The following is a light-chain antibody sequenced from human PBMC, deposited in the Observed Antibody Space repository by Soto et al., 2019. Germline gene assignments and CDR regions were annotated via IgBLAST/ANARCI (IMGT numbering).Light chain of an antibody. Sequence: FLLTQPPSVSGAPGQRVTISCTWSSSNIGAGYDVHWYQQLPGTAPKLLIYGNSNRPSGVPDRFSGSKSGTSASLAITGLQAEDEADYYCQSYDSSLSGYVFGPGTKVTVL. CDR2: GNS. V-gene: IGLV1-40*01. J-gene: IGLJ1*01. CDR1: SSNIGAGYD. CDR3: QSYDSSLSGYV.